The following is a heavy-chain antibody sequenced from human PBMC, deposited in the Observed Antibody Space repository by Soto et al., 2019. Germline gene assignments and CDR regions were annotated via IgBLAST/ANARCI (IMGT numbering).Heavy chain of an antibody. J-gene: IGHJ4*02. D-gene: IGHD2-15*01. Sequence: QVQLVESGGGVVQPGRSLRLSCAASGFTFSSYGMHWVRQAPGKGLEWVAVILYDGSYKYYADSVKGRFTISRDNSKNTLYLQMNSLRAEDTAVYFCAKDSTRDRIVEVVAATPDYWGQGTLVTVSS. V-gene: IGHV3-30*18. CDR1: GFTFSSYG. CDR3: AKDSTRDRIVEVVAATPDY. CDR2: ILYDGSYK.